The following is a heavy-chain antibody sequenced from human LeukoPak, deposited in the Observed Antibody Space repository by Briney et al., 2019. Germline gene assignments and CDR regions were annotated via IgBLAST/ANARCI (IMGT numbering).Heavy chain of an antibody. CDR2: INPNSGGT. CDR3: ARDAGSGSQLADAFDI. V-gene: IGHV1-2*02. D-gene: IGHD3-10*01. J-gene: IGHJ3*02. CDR1: GYTFTGYY. Sequence: ASVKVSCKASGYTFTGYYMHWVRQAPGRGLERMGWINPNSGGTNYAQKFQGRVTMTRDTSISTAYMELSRLRSDDTAVYYCARDAGSGSQLADAFDIWGQGTMVTVSS.